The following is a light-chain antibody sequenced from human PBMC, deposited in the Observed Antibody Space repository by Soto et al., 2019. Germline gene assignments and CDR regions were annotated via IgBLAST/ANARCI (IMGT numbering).Light chain of an antibody. CDR2: GAS. V-gene: IGKV3-20*01. Sequence: EIVLTQSPGTQSLSPGERATLSCRASQSVSSIYLAWYQQKPGQAPRLLIYGASTRATGIPARFSGDGSGTEFTLTIDSLQSEDFVVYYCLQYDGWPLTFGQGTRLEIK. J-gene: IGKJ5*01. CDR3: LQYDGWPLT. CDR1: QSVSSIY.